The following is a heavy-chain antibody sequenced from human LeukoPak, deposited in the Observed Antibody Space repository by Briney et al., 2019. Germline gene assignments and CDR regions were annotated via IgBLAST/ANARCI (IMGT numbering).Heavy chain of an antibody. CDR3: ARDSLDYYDSSGYYEKGNYFDY. V-gene: IGHV1-46*01. CDR1: GYTFTSYY. Sequence: GASVKVSCKASGYTFTSYYMHWVLQAPGQGLEWMGIINPSGGSTSYAQKFQGRVTMTRDTSTSTVYMELSSLRSEDTAVYYCARDSLDYYDSSGYYEKGNYFDYWGQGTLVTVSS. D-gene: IGHD3-22*01. J-gene: IGHJ4*02. CDR2: INPSGGST.